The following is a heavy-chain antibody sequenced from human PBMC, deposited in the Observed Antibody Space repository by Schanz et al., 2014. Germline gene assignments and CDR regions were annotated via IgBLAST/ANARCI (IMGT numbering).Heavy chain of an antibody. D-gene: IGHD2-15*01. J-gene: IGHJ4*02. CDR3: ATCSGGTCHAKPVLDN. V-gene: IGHV1-8*03. CDR2: INPNRGNT. Sequence: QVQLVQSGPEVKKPGASVRVSCKASGYTFSRYDINWVRQATGQGLEWMGWINPNRGNTGYAQKFQGRLTITADTSTSTAYMELSSLRSEDTAVYYCATCSGGTCHAKPVLDNWGQGTLVTVSS. CDR1: GYTFSRYD.